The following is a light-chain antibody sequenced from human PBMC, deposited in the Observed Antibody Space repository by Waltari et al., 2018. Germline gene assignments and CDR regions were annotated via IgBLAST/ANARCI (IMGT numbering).Light chain of an antibody. J-gene: IGLJ2*01. CDR1: ALPNQY. CDR2: KDT. Sequence: SYELPQPPSVSVSPGQTARSTCSGDALPNQYAYWYQQKSGQAPVVIIYKDTERPSGIPERFSGSTSGTIVTLTISGVQAEDEADYYCQSADSSSKFQVFGGGTKLTVL. CDR3: QSADSSSKFQV. V-gene: IGLV3-25*03.